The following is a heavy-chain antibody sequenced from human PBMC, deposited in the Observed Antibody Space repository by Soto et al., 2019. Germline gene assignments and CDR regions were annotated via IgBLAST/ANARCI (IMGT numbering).Heavy chain of an antibody. J-gene: IGHJ6*03. CDR3: ARDQVYYCSGGSCYYYYYMDV. CDR1: GYTFTSYG. D-gene: IGHD2-15*01. V-gene: IGHV1-3*01. CDR2: INAGNGNT. Sequence: ASVKVSCKASGYTFTSYGISWVRQAPGQGLEWVGWINAGNGNTKYSQKFQGRVTITRDTSASTAYMELSSLRSEDTAVYYCARDQVYYCSGGSCYYYYYMDVWGKGTTVTVSS.